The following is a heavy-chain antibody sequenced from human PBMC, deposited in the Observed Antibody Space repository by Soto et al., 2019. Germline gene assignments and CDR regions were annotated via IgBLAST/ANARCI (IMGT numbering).Heavy chain of an antibody. J-gene: IGHJ3*02. V-gene: IGHV3-21*01. Sequence: GGSLRLSCAASGFTFSSYSMNWVRQAPGKGLEWVSSISSSSSYIYYADSVKGRFTISRDNAKNSLYLQMNSLRAEDAAVYYCAGAPAGIVGVTTYAFDIWGQGTMVTVSS. CDR2: ISSSSSYI. CDR3: AGAPAGIVGVTTYAFDI. CDR1: GFTFSSYS. D-gene: IGHD1-26*01.